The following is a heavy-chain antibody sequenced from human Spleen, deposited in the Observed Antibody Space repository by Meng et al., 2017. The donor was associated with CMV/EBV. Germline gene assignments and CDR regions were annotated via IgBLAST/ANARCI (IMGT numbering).Heavy chain of an antibody. CDR2: INHSGSH. J-gene: IGHJ4*02. D-gene: IGHD3-10*01. V-gene: IGHV4-34*02. Sequence: LRQWAASLSEPSEALSLPCPVYVWSCRVYYWCWIRQPPGQGREGIGEINHSGSHNHNPSLNSRVTISVDTSKNQFTLKLRSVTAADTAVYDCASFPMVRGVEPGYWGQGTLVTVSS. CDR3: ASFPMVRGVEPGY. CDR1: VWSCRVYY.